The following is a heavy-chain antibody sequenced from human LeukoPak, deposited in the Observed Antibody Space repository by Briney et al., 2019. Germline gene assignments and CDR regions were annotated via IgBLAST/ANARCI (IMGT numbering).Heavy chain of an antibody. Sequence: GGSLRLSCAASGFTFSSYSMNWVRQGPGKGLEWVSSLSSSSSYIYYADSVKGRFTISRDNAKNSLFLQMNSLRAEDTAVYYCARERYDFWSGYYTGWFDPWGQGTLVTVSS. J-gene: IGHJ5*02. V-gene: IGHV3-21*01. CDR2: LSSSSSYI. CDR1: GFTFSSYS. CDR3: ARERYDFWSGYYTGWFDP. D-gene: IGHD3-3*01.